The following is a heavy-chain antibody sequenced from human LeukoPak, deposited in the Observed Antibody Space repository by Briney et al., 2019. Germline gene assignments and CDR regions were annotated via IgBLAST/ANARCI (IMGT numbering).Heavy chain of an antibody. D-gene: IGHD3-9*01. J-gene: IGHJ4*02. V-gene: IGHV4-39*01. CDR2: YYSGST. Sequence: YYSGSTYYNPSLKSRVSISVDTSKNQFSLKLSSVTAADTAVYYCARHGSRYFDWLFRGVDYWGQGTLVTVSS. CDR3: ARHGSRYFDWLFRGVDY.